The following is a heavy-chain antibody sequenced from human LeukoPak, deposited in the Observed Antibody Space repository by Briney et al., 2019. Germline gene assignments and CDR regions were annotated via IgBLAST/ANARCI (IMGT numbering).Heavy chain of an antibody. D-gene: IGHD1-26*01. CDR2: ISSSSSTI. V-gene: IGHV3-48*01. Sequence: GGSLRLSCAASGFTFTSYSMNWVRQAPGKGLEWVSYISSSSSTIYYADSVKGRFTISRDNAKNSLYLQMNSLRAEDTAVYYCARGDEWELESDVFDIWGQGTMVTVSS. CDR3: ARGDEWELESDVFDI. J-gene: IGHJ3*02. CDR1: GFTFTSYS.